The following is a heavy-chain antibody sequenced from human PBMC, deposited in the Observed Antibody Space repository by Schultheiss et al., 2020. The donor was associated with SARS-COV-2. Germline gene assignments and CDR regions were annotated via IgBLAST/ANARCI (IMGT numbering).Heavy chain of an antibody. D-gene: IGHD3-22*01. Sequence: GGSLRLSCATSGFTFNSYAMSWIRQAPGKGLEWVSYISSSGSTIYYADSVKGRFTISRDNAKNSLYLQMNSLRAEDTAVYYCARGVTMIEVTNDDYWGQGTLVTVSS. CDR1: GFTFNSYA. CDR3: ARGVTMIEVTNDDY. J-gene: IGHJ4*02. V-gene: IGHV3-11*01. CDR2: ISSSGSTI.